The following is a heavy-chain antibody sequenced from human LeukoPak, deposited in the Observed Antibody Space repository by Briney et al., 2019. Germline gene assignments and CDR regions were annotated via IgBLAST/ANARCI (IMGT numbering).Heavy chain of an antibody. CDR1: GSTFSSYG. CDR3: ANLVVVAAKVLDV. V-gene: IGHV3-23*01. J-gene: IGHJ6*04. D-gene: IGHD2-15*01. Sequence: GGSLRLSCAASGSTFSSYGMSWVRQAPGKGLESVSAISGSGGSTYYADSVKGRFTISRDNSKNTLYLQMNSLRAEDTAVYYCANLVVVAAKVLDVWGKGTTVTVSS. CDR2: ISGSGGST.